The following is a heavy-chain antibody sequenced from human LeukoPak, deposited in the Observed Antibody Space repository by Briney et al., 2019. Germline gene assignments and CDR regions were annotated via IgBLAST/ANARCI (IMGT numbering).Heavy chain of an antibody. CDR2: IYRGGTT. V-gene: IGHV3-66*01. CDR1: GFTVSSNY. J-gene: IGHJ4*02. Sequence: GGSLRLSCVASGFTVSSNYMSWVRQAPGKGPEWLSVIYRGGTTYYAGSVKGRFTISRDDSKNTLYLQMNSLRAEDTAVYYCAKEYYYDSSGYSTDYWGQGTLVTVSS. CDR3: AKEYYYDSSGYSTDY. D-gene: IGHD3-22*01.